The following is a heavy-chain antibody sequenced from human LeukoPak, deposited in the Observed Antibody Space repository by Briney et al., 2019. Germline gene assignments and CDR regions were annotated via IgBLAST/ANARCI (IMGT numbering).Heavy chain of an antibody. CDR1: GFTFSSYA. CDR3: AKDWEATYYYDSSGSGAFDI. D-gene: IGHD3-22*01. J-gene: IGHJ3*02. CDR2: ISGSGGSS. Sequence: PGGSLRLSCAASGFTFSSYAMSWVRQAPGKGLEWVSAISGSGGSSYYADSVKGRFTISRDNSKNTLYLQMNSLRAEDTAVYYCAKDWEATYYYDSSGSGAFDIWGQGTMVTVSS. V-gene: IGHV3-23*01.